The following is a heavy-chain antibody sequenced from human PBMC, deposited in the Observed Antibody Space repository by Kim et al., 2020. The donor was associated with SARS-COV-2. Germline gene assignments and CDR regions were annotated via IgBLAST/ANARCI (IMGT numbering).Heavy chain of an antibody. D-gene: IGHD3-10*01. V-gene: IGHV3-9*01. Sequence: GGSLRLSCAASGFTFGDYAMHWVRQAPGKGLEWVSGISWNSGSMGYADSVKGRFTISRDNAENSLYLQMNSLRAEDTALYYCAKDTMVRGAMRYYGMDVWGQGTTVTVSS. CDR1: GFTFGDYA. J-gene: IGHJ6*02. CDR2: ISWNSGSM. CDR3: AKDTMVRGAMRYYGMDV.